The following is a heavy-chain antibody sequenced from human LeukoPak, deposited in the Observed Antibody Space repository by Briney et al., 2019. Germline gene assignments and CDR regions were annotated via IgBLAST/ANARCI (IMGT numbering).Heavy chain of an antibody. J-gene: IGHJ3*02. Sequence: ASVKVSCKVSGYTLTELSMHWVRQAPGKGLEWMGRFDPEDGETICAQKFQGRVTMTRDTSTSTAYMELSRLRSDDTAVYYCARPPRLRYFDWDHDAFDIWGQGTMVTVSS. CDR1: GYTLTELS. CDR2: FDPEDGET. V-gene: IGHV1-24*01. D-gene: IGHD3-9*01. CDR3: ARPPRLRYFDWDHDAFDI.